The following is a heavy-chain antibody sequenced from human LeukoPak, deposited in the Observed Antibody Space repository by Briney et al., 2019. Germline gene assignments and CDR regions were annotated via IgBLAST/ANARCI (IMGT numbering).Heavy chain of an antibody. CDR3: ARDTQGGYMDV. Sequence: SQTLSLTCAVSGGSISSGGYSWSWIRQPPGKGLEWIGYIYYSGSTYYNPSLKSRVTISVDTSKNQFSLKLSSVTAADTAVYYCARDTQGGYMDVWGKGTTVTVSS. V-gene: IGHV4-30-4*07. CDR2: IYYSGST. J-gene: IGHJ6*03. CDR1: GGSISSGGYS.